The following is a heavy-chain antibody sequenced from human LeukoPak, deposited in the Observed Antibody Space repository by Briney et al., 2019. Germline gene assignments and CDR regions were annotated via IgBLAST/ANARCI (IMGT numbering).Heavy chain of an antibody. Sequence: PGGSLRLSCAASRFTFSTYWMHWVRQAPGKGLVWVSRINSDGSSTDYADSVKGRFTISRDNAKNTLYLEMNSLTAEDTAVYYCAKTRGTYNAYYYYMDVWGKGTTVTVSS. V-gene: IGHV3-74*01. D-gene: IGHD1-26*01. CDR2: INSDGSST. CDR1: RFTFSTYW. J-gene: IGHJ6*03. CDR3: AKTRGTYNAYYYYMDV.